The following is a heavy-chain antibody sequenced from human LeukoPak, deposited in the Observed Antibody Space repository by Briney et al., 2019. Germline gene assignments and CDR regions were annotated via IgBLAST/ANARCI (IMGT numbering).Heavy chain of an antibody. CDR3: ARGGDPYGDYVGGAFDI. V-gene: IGHV4-34*01. CDR1: GGSFSGYY. Sequence: NPSETLSLTCAVYGGSFSGYYWSWIRQPPGKGLEWIGEINHSGSTNYNPSLKSRVTISVDTSKNQFSLKLYSVTAADTAVYYCARGGDPYGDYVGGAFDIWGQGTMVTVSS. D-gene: IGHD4-17*01. J-gene: IGHJ3*02. CDR2: INHSGST.